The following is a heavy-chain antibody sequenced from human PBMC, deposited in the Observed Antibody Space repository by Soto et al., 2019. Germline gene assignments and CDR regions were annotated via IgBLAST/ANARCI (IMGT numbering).Heavy chain of an antibody. Sequence: SETLSLTCAVYCGSFSGYYWSWIRQPPGKGLEWIGEINHSGSTNYNPSLKSRVTISVDTSKNQFSLKLSSVTAADTAVYYCARGYCSSTSCLGNWFDPWGQGTLVTVSS. CDR1: CGSFSGYY. J-gene: IGHJ5*02. V-gene: IGHV4-34*01. CDR3: ARGYCSSTSCLGNWFDP. CDR2: INHSGST. D-gene: IGHD2-2*01.